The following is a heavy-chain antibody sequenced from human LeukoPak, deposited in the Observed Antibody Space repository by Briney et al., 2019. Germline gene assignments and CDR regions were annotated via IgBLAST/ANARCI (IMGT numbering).Heavy chain of an antibody. Sequence: GESLKISCKCSGYSFTGYWISWVRQMPGKGLEWMGILYPSESDSRYSPPFQGQVTISADKSISTAYLQWSSLKDSDTAMYYCARASRDGYNQNFDYWGQGTLVTVSS. D-gene: IGHD5-24*01. J-gene: IGHJ4*02. CDR1: GYSFTGYW. CDR3: ARASRDGYNQNFDY. V-gene: IGHV5-51*01. CDR2: LYPSESDS.